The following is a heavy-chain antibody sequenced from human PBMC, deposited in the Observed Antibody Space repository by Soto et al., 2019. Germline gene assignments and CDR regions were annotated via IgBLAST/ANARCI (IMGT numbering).Heavy chain of an antibody. J-gene: IGHJ4*02. V-gene: IGHV4-59*01. CDR3: ARYDGRY. CDR2: IYYSGST. CDR1: GGPISSNY. D-gene: IGHD3-16*01. Sequence: PTETLSRTCTVPGGPISSNYWSWIRPPPGKGLEWIGYIYYSGSTNYNPSLKSRITISVDTSKNQFSLKLSFVTAADTAVYYCARYDGRYWGQGTLVTVSS.